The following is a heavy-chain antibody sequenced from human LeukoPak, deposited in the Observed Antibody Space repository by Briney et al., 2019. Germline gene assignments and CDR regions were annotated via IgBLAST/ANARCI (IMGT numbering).Heavy chain of an antibody. CDR1: RFTFSSYA. Sequence: GGSLRLSCAASRFTFSSYAMSWVRQAPGKGLEWVSAISGSGGSTYYADSVKGRFTISRDNSKNTLYLQMNSLRAEDTAVYYCAKDRSGSYSCDYWGQGTLVTVSS. V-gene: IGHV3-23*01. J-gene: IGHJ4*02. D-gene: IGHD1-26*01. CDR2: ISGSGGST. CDR3: AKDRSGSYSCDY.